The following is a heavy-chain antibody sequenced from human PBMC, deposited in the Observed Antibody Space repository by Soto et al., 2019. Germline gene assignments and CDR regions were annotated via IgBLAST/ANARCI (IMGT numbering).Heavy chain of an antibody. Sequence: SETLSLTCAVYGGSFSGYYWSWIRQPPGKGLEWIGEINHSGSTNYNPSLKSRVTISVDTSKNQFSLKLSSVTAADTAVYYCARGQFWRSSFDYWGQGTLVTVSS. D-gene: IGHD6-13*01. V-gene: IGHV4-34*01. CDR1: GGSFSGYY. CDR2: INHSGST. J-gene: IGHJ4*02. CDR3: ARGQFWRSSFDY.